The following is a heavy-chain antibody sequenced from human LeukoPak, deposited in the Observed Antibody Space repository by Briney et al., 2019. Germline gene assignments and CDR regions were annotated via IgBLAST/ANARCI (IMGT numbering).Heavy chain of an antibody. Sequence: GGSLRLSCAASGFTFSSYEVNWVRQAPGKGLGWVSYIDSSGRTIHYADSVKGRFTISRENAKNSLYLQMNSLRAEDTADYYCARGVGRASYYYYMDVWGKGTTVTVSS. CDR2: IDSSGRTI. J-gene: IGHJ6*03. CDR3: ARGVGRASYYYYMDV. CDR1: GFTFSSYE. D-gene: IGHD3-10*01. V-gene: IGHV3-48*03.